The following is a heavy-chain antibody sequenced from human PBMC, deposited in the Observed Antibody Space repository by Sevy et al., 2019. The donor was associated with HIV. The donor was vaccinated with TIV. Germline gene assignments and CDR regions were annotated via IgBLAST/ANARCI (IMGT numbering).Heavy chain of an antibody. CDR3: AKSRGATIMEALNY. V-gene: IGHV3-23*01. D-gene: IGHD2-8*01. J-gene: IGHJ4*02. CDR1: GFVFSNFA. CDR2: IGGGGDNV. Sequence: GGSLRLSCTASGFVFSNFAMTWVRQAPGKGLEWVSGIGGGGDNVYYADSVKGRFTISRDNSNNTLSLQMNSLRAEDTVVYHSAKSRGATIMEALNYWGQGTLVTVSS.